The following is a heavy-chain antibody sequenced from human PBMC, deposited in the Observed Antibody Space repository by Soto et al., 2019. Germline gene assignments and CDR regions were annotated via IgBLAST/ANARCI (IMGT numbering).Heavy chain of an antibody. J-gene: IGHJ5*02. D-gene: IGHD3-16*01. Sequence: EVQLVESGGGLVQPGGSLRLSCAASGFTFSSYSMDWVRQAPGEGLEWVSYISSSSSTIYYADSVKGRFTISRDNAKNSLYLQMNSLRDEDTAVYYCATPGGARLNWFDPWGQGTLVTVSS. CDR2: ISSSSSTI. CDR3: ATPGGARLNWFDP. CDR1: GFTFSSYS. V-gene: IGHV3-48*02.